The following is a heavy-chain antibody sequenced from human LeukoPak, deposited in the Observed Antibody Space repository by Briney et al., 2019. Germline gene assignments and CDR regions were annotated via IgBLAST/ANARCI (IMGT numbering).Heavy chain of an antibody. CDR3: ARDGVPSDYHYMDV. CDR2: ISYDGSNK. Sequence: QPAGSLRLSCAASGFTFSSYAMHWVRQAPGKGLEWVAVISYDGSNKYYADSVKGRFTISRDNSKNTLYLQMNSLREEDTAVYYCARDGVPSDYHYMDVWGKGTTVTVSS. J-gene: IGHJ6*03. CDR1: GFTFSSYA. D-gene: IGHD3-16*01. V-gene: IGHV3-30-3*01.